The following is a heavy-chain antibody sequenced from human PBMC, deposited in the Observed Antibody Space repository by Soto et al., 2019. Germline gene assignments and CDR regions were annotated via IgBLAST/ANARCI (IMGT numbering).Heavy chain of an antibody. CDR3: ARSHRFTSDYYYGMDV. V-gene: IGHV1-2*04. CDR2: INPNSGGT. D-gene: IGHD3-10*01. CDR1: GYTFTGYY. Sequence: GASVKVSCKASGYTFTGYYMHWVRQAPGQGLEWMGWINPNSGGTNYAQKFQGWVTMTRDTSISTAYMELSRLRSDDTAVYYCARSHRFTSDYYYGMDVWGQGTTVTVSS. J-gene: IGHJ6*02.